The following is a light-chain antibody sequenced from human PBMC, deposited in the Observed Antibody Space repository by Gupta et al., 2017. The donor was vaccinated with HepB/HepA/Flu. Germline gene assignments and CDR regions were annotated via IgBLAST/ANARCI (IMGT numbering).Light chain of an antibody. CDR1: QTINTY. J-gene: IGKJ1*01. CDR3: QQTYSTSLT. V-gene: IGKV1-39*01. Sequence: DIQMTQYPSSLSASVGDRVTITCRASQTINTYVKWYQQRPGKAPKLLIFAASKLRSGVPSRFSGSGSGTDFTLTISKLQPEDFATYYCQQTYSTSLTFGQGTKVEIK. CDR2: AAS.